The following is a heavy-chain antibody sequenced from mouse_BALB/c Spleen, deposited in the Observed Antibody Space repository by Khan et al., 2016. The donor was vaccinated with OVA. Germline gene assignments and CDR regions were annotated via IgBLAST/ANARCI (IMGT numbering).Heavy chain of an antibody. CDR2: INSDGTYT. CDR1: GFTFSNYG. J-gene: IGHJ3*01. D-gene: IGHD4-1*01. Sequence: DVMLVESGGDLVKPGGSLKLSCAASGFTFSNYGMSWVRQIPDKRLEWVATINSDGTYTYYPDSVKGRFTISRNNAKNTLYLEMSSLKSEDTAIYYCASHLTGSFAYWGQGTLVTVSA. CDR3: ASHLTGSFAY. V-gene: IGHV5-6*02.